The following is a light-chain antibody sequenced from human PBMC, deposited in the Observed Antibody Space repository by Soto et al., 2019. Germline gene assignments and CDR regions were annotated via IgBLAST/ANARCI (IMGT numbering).Light chain of an antibody. Sequence: DIQMTQSPSSLSASVGDRVTVTCRTSQNIYNYLNWYQQKPGKAPKLLIYAASSVQSGVPLRFSGSGSGTDFTLTISSLQPEDSATYYCQQTHSTPVTFGQGTRLEIK. J-gene: IGKJ5*01. V-gene: IGKV1-39*01. CDR1: QNIYNY. CDR3: QQTHSTPVT. CDR2: AAS.